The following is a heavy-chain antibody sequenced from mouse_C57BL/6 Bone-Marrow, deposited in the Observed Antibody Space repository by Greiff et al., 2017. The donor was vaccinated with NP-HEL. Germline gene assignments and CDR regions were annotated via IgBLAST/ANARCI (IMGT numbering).Heavy chain of an antibody. CDR3: TFYYYGSSSYYFDY. CDR1: GFNIKDYY. V-gene: IGHV14-1*01. D-gene: IGHD1-1*01. CDR2: IDPEDGDT. Sequence: VQLKQSGAELVRPGASVKLSCTASGFNIKDYYMHWVKQRPEQGLEWIGRIDPEDGDTEYAPKFQGKATMTADTSSNTAYLQLSSLTSEDTAVYYCTFYYYGSSSYYFDYWGQGTTLTVSS. J-gene: IGHJ2*01.